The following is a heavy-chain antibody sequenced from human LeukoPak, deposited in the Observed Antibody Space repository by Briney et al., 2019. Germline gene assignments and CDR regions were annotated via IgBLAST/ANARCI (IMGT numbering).Heavy chain of an antibody. V-gene: IGHV3-48*03. J-gene: IGHJ4*02. CDR3: ARKGSGSYYKPFDY. CDR1: GFNFSSYE. Sequence: GGSLRLSCTASGFNFSSYEMNWVRQAPGKGLEWLSYISSSGRTIHYADSVKGRFTISRDNAKNSLSLQMNSLRAEDTAVYYCARKGSGSYYKPFDYWGQGTLVTVSS. CDR2: ISSSGRTI. D-gene: IGHD3-10*01.